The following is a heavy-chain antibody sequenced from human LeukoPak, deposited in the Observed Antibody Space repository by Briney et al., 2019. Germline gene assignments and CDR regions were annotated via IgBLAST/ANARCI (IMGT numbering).Heavy chain of an antibody. CDR3: ASAGIAVAGDGNWFDP. V-gene: IGHV1-69*13. D-gene: IGHD6-19*01. CDR1: GGTFSSYA. Sequence: GASVKVSCKASGGTFSSYAISWVRQAPGQGLEWMGGIIPMFDIPKYAQKFKGRVTITADESSSTAYMELSSLRSEDTAIYYCASAGIAVAGDGNWFDPWGQGTLVTVS. J-gene: IGHJ5*02. CDR2: IIPMFDIP.